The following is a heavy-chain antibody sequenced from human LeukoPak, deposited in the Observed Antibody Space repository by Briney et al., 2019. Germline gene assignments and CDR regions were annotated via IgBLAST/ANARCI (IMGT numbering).Heavy chain of an antibody. J-gene: IGHJ4*02. CDR1: GFSFSSYA. CDR3: AEGGEEYVVGLGY. D-gene: IGHD2/OR15-2a*01. CDR2: ISGSGGST. Sequence: GGSLRLSCAASGFSFSSYAMSWVRQAPGKGLEWVSSISGSGGSTYYADSVKGRFTISRDNSEDTLYLQMNSLRAEDTAVYYCAEGGEEYVVGLGYWGQGTLVTVSS. V-gene: IGHV3-23*01.